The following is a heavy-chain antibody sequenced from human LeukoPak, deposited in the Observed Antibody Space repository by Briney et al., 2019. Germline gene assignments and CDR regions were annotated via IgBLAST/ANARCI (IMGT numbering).Heavy chain of an antibody. CDR2: IYYSGST. J-gene: IGHJ3*02. CDR1: GFTFSSYW. Sequence: GSLRLSCAASGFTFSSYWMSWVRQAPGKGLEWIGSIYYSGSTYYNPSLKSRVTISVETSKNQFSLKPSSVTATDTTVYYCARALNLYYYDTSVEPAFDIWGQGTMVTVSS. V-gene: IGHV4-39*07. CDR3: ARALNLYYYDTSVEPAFDI. D-gene: IGHD3-22*01.